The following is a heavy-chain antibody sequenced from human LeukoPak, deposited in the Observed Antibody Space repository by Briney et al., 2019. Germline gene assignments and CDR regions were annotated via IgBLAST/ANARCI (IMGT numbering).Heavy chain of an antibody. J-gene: IGHJ3*02. CDR3: AGNRDAYFLNAFDI. V-gene: IGHV4-61*02. D-gene: IGHD5-24*01. CDR1: GGSVSSGTYY. CDR2: IFPGGNT. Sequence: SSETLSLTCTVSGGSVSSGTYYWNWMRQPAGKGLEWIGRIFPGGNTYFNPSLKSRVAISVDSSKNQFSLTLSSVTAADTAVYYCAGNRDAYFLNAFDIWGQGTMVTVSS.